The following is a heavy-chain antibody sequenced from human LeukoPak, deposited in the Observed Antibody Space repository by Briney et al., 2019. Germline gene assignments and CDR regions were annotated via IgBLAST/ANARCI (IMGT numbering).Heavy chain of an antibody. J-gene: IGHJ4*02. CDR1: GFTFSSYW. V-gene: IGHV3-74*01. CDR3: ARDPAQDLHY. Sequence: GGSLRLSCVASGFTFSSYWMHWVRQVPGKGLVWVSRIKSDGNTTSYADSVKGRFTISRDNAKNTLYLQMNSLRAEDTAVYYCARDPAQDLHYWGQGTLVTVSS. CDR2: IKSDGNTT.